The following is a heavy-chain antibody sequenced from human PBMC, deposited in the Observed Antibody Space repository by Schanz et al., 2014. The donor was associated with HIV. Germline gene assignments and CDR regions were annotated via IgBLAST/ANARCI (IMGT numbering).Heavy chain of an antibody. Sequence: EVQLLESGGGLVQPGGSLRLSCAASGFTFSSYAMTWVRQAPGKGLDWVSTISGSDGDTYYADSVKGRLTISRDNAKNTLYLQMNSLRAEDTAVYYCAREREESIAYYYYGMDVWGQGTTVTVSS. D-gene: IGHD1-26*01. CDR2: ISGSDGDT. CDR3: AREREESIAYYYYGMDV. CDR1: GFTFSSYA. V-gene: IGHV3-23*01. J-gene: IGHJ6*02.